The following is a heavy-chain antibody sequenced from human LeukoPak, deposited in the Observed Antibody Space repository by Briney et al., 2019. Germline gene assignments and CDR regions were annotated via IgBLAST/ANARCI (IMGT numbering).Heavy chain of an antibody. Sequence: GRSLRLSCTASGFTLSNYGMHWVRQAPGKGLEWAAVISPDGTDTYYSDPVKGRFTISKDNSKNTLFLQMNSLRAEDTAVYYCAKGVFGPRNTSFADFWGQGTLVTVSS. J-gene: IGHJ4*02. D-gene: IGHD2-2*02. V-gene: IGHV3-30*18. CDR3: AKGVFGPRNTSFADF. CDR1: GFTLSNYG. CDR2: ISPDGTDT.